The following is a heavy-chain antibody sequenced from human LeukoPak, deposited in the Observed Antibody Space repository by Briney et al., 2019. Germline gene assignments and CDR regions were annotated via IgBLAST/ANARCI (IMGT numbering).Heavy chain of an antibody. D-gene: IGHD5-18*01. CDR1: GGTFSSYA. V-gene: IGHV1-69*13. J-gene: IGHJ6*03. CDR2: IIPIFGTA. CDR3: ARMGGISYGYQLYYYYYMDV. Sequence: SVTVSCKASGGTFSSYAISWVRQAPGQGLEWMGGIIPIFGTANYAQKFQGRVTITADESTSTAYMELSSLRSEDTAVYYCARMGGISYGYQLYYYYYMDVWGKGTTVTISS.